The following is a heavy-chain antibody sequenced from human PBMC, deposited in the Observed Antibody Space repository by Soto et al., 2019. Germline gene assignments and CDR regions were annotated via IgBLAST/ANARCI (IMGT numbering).Heavy chain of an antibody. V-gene: IGHV5-10-1*01. CDR3: ARLDARDILTGYYPIDY. CDR1: GYSFTSYW. Sequence: GDSLKISCKGSGYSFTSYWISWVRQMPGKGLEWMGRIDPSDSYTNYSPSFQGHVTISADKSISTAYLQWSSLKASDTAMYYCARLDARDILTGYYPIDYWGQGTLVTVSS. D-gene: IGHD3-9*01. CDR2: IDPSDSYT. J-gene: IGHJ4*02.